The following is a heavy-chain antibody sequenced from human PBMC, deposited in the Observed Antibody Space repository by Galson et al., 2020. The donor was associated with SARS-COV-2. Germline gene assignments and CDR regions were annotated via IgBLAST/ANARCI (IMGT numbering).Heavy chain of an antibody. V-gene: IGHV3-48*01. D-gene: IGHD2-8*01. Sequence: LTCAASGFTFSSYSMNWVRQAPGKGLEWVSYISRSSSTIYYADSVKGRFTISRDNAKNSLYLQMNSLRAEDTAVYYCARPYCTNGVCYFYFDYWGQGTLVTVSS. CDR2: ISRSSSTI. CDR1: GFTFSSYS. CDR3: ARPYCTNGVCYFYFDY. J-gene: IGHJ4*02.